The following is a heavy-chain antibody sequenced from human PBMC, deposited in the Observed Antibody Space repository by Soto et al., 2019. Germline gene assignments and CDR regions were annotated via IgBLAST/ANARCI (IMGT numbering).Heavy chain of an antibody. D-gene: IGHD7-27*01. V-gene: IGHV4-59*08. Sequence: QVQLQESGPGLVKPSETLSLNCTVSGDSISSYYWTWIRQPPGKGLEWIAFIYYGGSTNYNPSLKSRVTISVDTSKNQFSLNLNSVTAADTAVYYCARPGRDWGSLEYWGQGTRVTVSS. CDR3: ARPGRDWGSLEY. CDR1: GDSISSYY. CDR2: IYYGGST. J-gene: IGHJ4*02.